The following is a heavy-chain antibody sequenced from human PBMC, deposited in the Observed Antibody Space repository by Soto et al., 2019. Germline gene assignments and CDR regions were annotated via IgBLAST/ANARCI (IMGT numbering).Heavy chain of an antibody. J-gene: IGHJ4*02. Sequence: SETLSLTCTVSGGSISSGGYYWSWIRQHPGKGLEWIGYIYYSGSTYYNPSLKSRVTISVDTSKNQFSLKLSSVTAADTAVYYCARVGEWLLSYYFDYWGQGTLVTVSS. V-gene: IGHV4-31*03. CDR2: IYYSGST. CDR1: GGSISSGGYY. CDR3: ARVGEWLLSYYFDY. D-gene: IGHD3-10*01.